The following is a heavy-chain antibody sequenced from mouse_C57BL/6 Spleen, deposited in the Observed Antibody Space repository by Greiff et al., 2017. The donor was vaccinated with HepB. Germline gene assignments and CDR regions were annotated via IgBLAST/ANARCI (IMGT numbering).Heavy chain of an antibody. Sequence: QVQLKESGPELMKPGASVKLSCKATGYTFTGYWIEWVKQRPGHGLEWIGEILPGSGSTNYNEKFKGKATFTADTSSNTAYMQLSSLTTEDSAIYYCARWGYYGSSYAAWFAYWGQGTLVTVSA. CDR3: ARWGYYGSSYAAWFAY. CDR2: ILPGSGST. CDR1: GYTFTGYW. V-gene: IGHV1-9*01. D-gene: IGHD1-1*01. J-gene: IGHJ3*01.